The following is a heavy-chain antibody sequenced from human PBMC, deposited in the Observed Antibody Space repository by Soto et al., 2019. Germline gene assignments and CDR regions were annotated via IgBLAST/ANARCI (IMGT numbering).Heavy chain of an antibody. CDR2: ISGSGGST. D-gene: IGHD6-19*01. CDR1: GFTFSSYA. Sequence: PGGSLRLSCAASGFTFSSYAMSWVRQAPGKGLEWVSAISGSGGSTYYADSVKGRFTISRDNSKNTLYLQMNSLRAEDTAVYYCAKVTLYSSGWYGTGGYYFDYWGQGTLVTVSS. V-gene: IGHV3-23*01. CDR3: AKVTLYSSGWYGTGGYYFDY. J-gene: IGHJ4*02.